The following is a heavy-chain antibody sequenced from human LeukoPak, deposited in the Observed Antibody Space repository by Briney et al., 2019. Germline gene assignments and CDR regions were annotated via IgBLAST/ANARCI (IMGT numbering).Heavy chain of an antibody. CDR2: ISDSGGST. J-gene: IGHJ4*02. V-gene: IGHV3-23*01. CDR1: GFTFSSYA. Sequence: GGSLRLSCAASGFTFSSYAVSWVRQAPGKGLEWVSAISDSGGSTSFADSVKGRFTISRDNSKNTLYLQMSSLRADDTAVYYCAKEAYLGYCSSTTCITFDCWGQGTLVTVSS. D-gene: IGHD2-2*01. CDR3: AKEAYLGYCSSTTCITFDC.